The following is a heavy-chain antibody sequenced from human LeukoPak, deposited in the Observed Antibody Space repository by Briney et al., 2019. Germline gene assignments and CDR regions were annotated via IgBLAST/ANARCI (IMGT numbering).Heavy chain of an antibody. CDR3: ARPPDYSDYGAAFTY. CDR2: IYHSGTT. Sequence: SETLSLTCAVSGYSISSGYFWGWIRQRPGKGLGWIGSIYHSGTTYYNPSLKSRVTISVDTSKNQFSLRLSSVPAADTAVYYCARPPDYSDYGAAFTYWGQGTLVTVSS. J-gene: IGHJ4*02. CDR1: GYSISSGYF. D-gene: IGHD4-11*01. V-gene: IGHV4-38-2*01.